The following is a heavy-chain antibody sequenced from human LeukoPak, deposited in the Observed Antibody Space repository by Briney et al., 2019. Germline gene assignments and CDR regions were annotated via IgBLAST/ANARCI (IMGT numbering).Heavy chain of an antibody. CDR3: AKNKGSYQYNYYGMEV. Sequence: GGSLRLSCAASGFTFSTYGMNWVRQAPGKGLEWVAALSYDGYNDHYADSVRGRFTISRDNSKNTLFLQMNNLRVENTAMYYCAKNKGSYQYNYYGMEVWGQGTTVSVSS. D-gene: IGHD3-10*01. CDR1: GFTFSTYG. CDR2: LSYDGYND. J-gene: IGHJ6*02. V-gene: IGHV3-30*18.